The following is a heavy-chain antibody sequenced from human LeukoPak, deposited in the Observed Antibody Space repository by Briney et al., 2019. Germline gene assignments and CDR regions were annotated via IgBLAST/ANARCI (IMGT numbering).Heavy chain of an antibody. CDR2: INPNSGGT. D-gene: IGHD5-18*01. J-gene: IGHJ6*03. CDR1: GGTFSSYA. Sequence: GASVKVSCKASGGTFSSYAISWVRQAPGQGLEWMGWINPNSGGTNYAQKFQGRVTMTRDTSISTAYMELSRLRSDDTAVYYCAREYSYGSIYYYYYYMDVWGKGTTVTVSS. V-gene: IGHV1-2*02. CDR3: AREYSYGSIYYYYYYMDV.